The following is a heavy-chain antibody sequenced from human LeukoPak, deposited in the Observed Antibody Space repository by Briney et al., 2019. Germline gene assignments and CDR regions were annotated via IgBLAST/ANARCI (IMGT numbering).Heavy chain of an antibody. J-gene: IGHJ3*02. CDR1: GGTFSSYT. V-gene: IGHV1-69*02. CDR3: SLPGGSSSHAFDI. CDR2: IIPILGIA. D-gene: IGHD6-13*01. Sequence: SVKVSCKASGGTFSSYTISWVRQAPGQGLEWMGRIIPILGIANYEQKFQGRVTITADKSTSTAYMELSSLRSEDTAVYYVSLPGGSSSHAFDIWGQGTMVTVSS.